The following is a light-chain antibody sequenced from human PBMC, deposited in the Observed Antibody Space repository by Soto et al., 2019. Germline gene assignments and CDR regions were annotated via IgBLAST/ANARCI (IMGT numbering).Light chain of an antibody. Sequence: DIQMTQSPSSLSASVGYRVTITCRAGQNIFNSLNWYQQKPGKAPKLLIYAASSLQSGVPSRFSGSGSGTVFTLTITSLQPEDFATYYCQQSYNSPPITFGQGTRLEIK. J-gene: IGKJ5*01. V-gene: IGKV1-39*01. CDR2: AAS. CDR3: QQSYNSPPIT. CDR1: QNIFNS.